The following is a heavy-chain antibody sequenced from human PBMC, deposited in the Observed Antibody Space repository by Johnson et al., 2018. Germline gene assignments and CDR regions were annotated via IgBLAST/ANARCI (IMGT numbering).Heavy chain of an antibody. J-gene: IGHJ3*02. D-gene: IGHD3-22*01. CDR2: ISWNSGSI. Sequence: VQLVQSGGGLVQPGRSLRLSCAASGFTFDDYAMHWVRQAPGKGLEWVSGISWNSGSIGYADSVKGRFTISRDNAKNSLYLQMNSLRAEDTALYYCGGDYYDRSSLGLDAFDIWGQGTMVTVSS. CDR3: GGDYYDRSSLGLDAFDI. V-gene: IGHV3-9*01. CDR1: GFTFDDYA.